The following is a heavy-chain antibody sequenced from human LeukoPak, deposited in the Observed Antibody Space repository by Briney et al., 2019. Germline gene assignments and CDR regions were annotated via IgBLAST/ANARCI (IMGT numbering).Heavy chain of an antibody. V-gene: IGHV4-4*07. D-gene: IGHD3-10*01. CDR1: GGSITSYY. CDR3: ARDGFGPDDY. J-gene: IGHJ4*02. CDR2: THTSGTT. Sequence: SETLSLTCTVSGGSITSYYWSWIRQPAGEGLEWIGRTHTSGTTDYNPSLKSRITMSLDTSKNQLSLKLSSVTAADTAVYYCARDGFGPDDYWGQGTLVTVSS.